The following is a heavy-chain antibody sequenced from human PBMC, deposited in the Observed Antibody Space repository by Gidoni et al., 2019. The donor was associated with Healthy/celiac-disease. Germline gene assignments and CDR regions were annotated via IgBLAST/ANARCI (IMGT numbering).Heavy chain of an antibody. Sequence: QVQLVESGGGLVKPGGSLSLSCAASGFTFSDYYMSWIRQAPGKVLEWVSYISSSGSTIYYADSVKGRFTISRDNAKNSLYLQMNSLRAEDTAVYYCARGHYYGSGSYYTGWFDPWGQGTLVTVSS. V-gene: IGHV3-11*01. CDR1: GFTFSDYY. CDR3: ARGHYYGSGSYYTGWFDP. D-gene: IGHD3-10*01. CDR2: ISSSGSTI. J-gene: IGHJ5*02.